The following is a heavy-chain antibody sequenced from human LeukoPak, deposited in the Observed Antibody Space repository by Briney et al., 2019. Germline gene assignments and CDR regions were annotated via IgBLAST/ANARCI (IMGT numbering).Heavy chain of an antibody. V-gene: IGHV4-59*01. J-gene: IGHJ4*02. Sequence: SETLSLTCTVSGGSISSYYWSWIRQPPGKGLEWIAYISDIGSINYNPSLKSRVTISLDTSKNQFSLKLSSVTAADTAVYYCARASLGYCSSTSCSTFDYWGQGTLVTVSS. CDR1: GGSISSYY. CDR2: ISDIGSI. D-gene: IGHD2-2*01. CDR3: ARASLGYCSSTSCSTFDY.